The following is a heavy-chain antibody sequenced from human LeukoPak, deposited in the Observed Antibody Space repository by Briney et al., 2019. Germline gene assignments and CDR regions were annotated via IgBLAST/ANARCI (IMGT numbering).Heavy chain of an antibody. J-gene: IGHJ5*02. CDR3: ARVIAAPNWLDP. Sequence: SETLSLTCTLSGGSITSYYWSWIRQPPGKGLEWIGHIYYSGSTKYNPTLKNRVTISVDTSKSHFSLKLTSVTPAHTAVYYCARVIAAPNWLDPWGQGILVSVSS. D-gene: IGHD3-22*01. CDR1: GGSITSYY. V-gene: IGHV4-59*01. CDR2: IYYSGST.